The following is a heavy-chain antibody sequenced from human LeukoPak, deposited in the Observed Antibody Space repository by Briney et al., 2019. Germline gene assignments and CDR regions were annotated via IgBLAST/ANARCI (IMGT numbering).Heavy chain of an antibody. CDR1: GYSFAGYW. CDR3: ARRNGDYAVDY. D-gene: IGHD4-17*01. V-gene: IGHV5-51*01. Sequence: PGESLKMSCKGSGYSFAGYWIAWVRQMPGKGLEWMGIIYPGDSDTRYSPSFQGQVTISADKSISTAYLQWSSLKASDSAVYYCARRNGDYAVDYWGQGTLVTVSS. J-gene: IGHJ4*02. CDR2: IYPGDSDT.